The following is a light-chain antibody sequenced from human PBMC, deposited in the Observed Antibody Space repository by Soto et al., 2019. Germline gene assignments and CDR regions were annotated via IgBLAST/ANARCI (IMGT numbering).Light chain of an antibody. V-gene: IGKV1-5*01. CDR2: DAS. Sequence: DIQMTQSPSTLSASVGDRVTITCRASQSISSWLAWYQQKPGKVPKLLIYDASNLERGVPSGFSGSGSGTEFTLTISSLQSDDFATYYCQQYNSYPWTFGQGTKVEIK. CDR1: QSISSW. CDR3: QQYNSYPWT. J-gene: IGKJ1*01.